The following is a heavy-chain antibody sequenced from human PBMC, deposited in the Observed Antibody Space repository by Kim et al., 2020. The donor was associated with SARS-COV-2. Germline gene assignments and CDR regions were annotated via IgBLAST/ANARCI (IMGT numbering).Heavy chain of an antibody. J-gene: IGHJ3*02. V-gene: IGHV4-39*01. CDR3: ARHPDIVVVVAASWAFDI. D-gene: IGHD2-15*01. Sequence: KSRVTISVDTCKNQFSLKLSSVTAADTAVYYCARHPDIVVVVAASWAFDIWGQGTMVTVSS.